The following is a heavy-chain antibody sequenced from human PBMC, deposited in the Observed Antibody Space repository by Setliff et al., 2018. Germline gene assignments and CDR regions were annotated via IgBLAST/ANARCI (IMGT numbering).Heavy chain of an antibody. V-gene: IGHV3-73*01. CDR1: GGSISSSS. D-gene: IGHD5-18*01. CDR3: ARNLDTAMTRGAFDI. Sequence: PSETLSLTCTVSGGSISSSSYYWGWIRQPPGKGLEWIGSIRSKAFSYATRYTESMKGRFNISRDDSKNTAYLQMNSLRAEDTAMYYCARNLDTAMTRGAFDIWGQGTMVTVSS. J-gene: IGHJ3*02. CDR2: IRSKAFSYAT.